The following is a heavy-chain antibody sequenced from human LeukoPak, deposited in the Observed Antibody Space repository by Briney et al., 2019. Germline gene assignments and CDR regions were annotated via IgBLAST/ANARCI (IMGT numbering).Heavy chain of an antibody. CDR2: ISSTSSYM. CDR1: GFTFNIYN. D-gene: IGHD5-18*01. CDR3: AREDTPISNNLRVY. Sequence: GGSLTLSCAASGFTFNIYNMNWVRQAPGKGPEWVSSISSTSSYMYYADSVKGRFTISRDNAKNSLYLQMNSLRAEDTAVYYCAREDTPISNNLRVYWGQGPLVRVSP. V-gene: IGHV3-21*01. J-gene: IGHJ4*02.